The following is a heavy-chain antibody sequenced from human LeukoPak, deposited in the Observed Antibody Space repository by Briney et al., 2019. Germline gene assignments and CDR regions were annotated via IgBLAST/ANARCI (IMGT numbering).Heavy chain of an antibody. CDR2: ISYDGSNK. D-gene: IGHD6-13*01. J-gene: IGHJ4*02. CDR3: ARGAAGTLDY. Sequence: GESLRLSCAASGFTFSSYAIHWVRQAPGKGLEWVAVISYDGSNKYYADSVKGRFTISRDNSKNTLYLQMNSLRAEDTAVYYCARGAAGTLDYWGQGTLVTVSS. V-gene: IGHV3-30-3*01. CDR1: GFTFSSYA.